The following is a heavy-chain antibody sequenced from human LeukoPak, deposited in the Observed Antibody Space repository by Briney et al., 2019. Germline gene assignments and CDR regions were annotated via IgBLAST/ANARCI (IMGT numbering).Heavy chain of an antibody. CDR3: ARLDYSTGWYAYYFDY. CDR1: GFTVSSSY. D-gene: IGHD6-19*01. V-gene: IGHV3-53*01. J-gene: IGHJ4*02. Sequence: GGSLRLPCAASGFTVSSSYMTWVRRAPGKGLEWVSLIYSGGSTYYPDSVKGRFTISRDNSKNTLYLQMNSLRAEDTAVYYCARLDYSTGWYAYYFDYWGQGTLVTVSS. CDR2: IYSGGST.